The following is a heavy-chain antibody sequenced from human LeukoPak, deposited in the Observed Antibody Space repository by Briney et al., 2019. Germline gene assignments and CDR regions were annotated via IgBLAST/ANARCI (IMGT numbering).Heavy chain of an antibody. V-gene: IGHV3-7*01. CDR1: GFTFRSYW. CDR3: ARLPDY. J-gene: IGHJ4*02. Sequence: GGSLRLSCVVSGFTFRSYWMSWVRQAPGKGLEWVANIKQDGSEKYYVDSVKGRFTISRDNAKNSLYLQMNSLRDEDTAVYYCARLPDYWGQGTLVTVSS. CDR2: IKQDGSEK.